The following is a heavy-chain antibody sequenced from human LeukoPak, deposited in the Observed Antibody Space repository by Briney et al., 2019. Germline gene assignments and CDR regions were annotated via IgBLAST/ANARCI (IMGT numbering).Heavy chain of an antibody. Sequence: SGGSLRLSCAASGFTFSSYGMHWVRQAPGKGLEWVAFIRYDGSNKYYADSVKGRFTISRDNSKNTLYLQMNSLRAEDTAVYYCAKVLGDIVVVPAAIARARDYYMDVWGKGTTVTVSS. J-gene: IGHJ6*03. CDR2: IRYDGSNK. CDR3: AKVLGDIVVVPAAIARARDYYMDV. CDR1: GFTFSSYG. V-gene: IGHV3-30*02. D-gene: IGHD2-2*02.